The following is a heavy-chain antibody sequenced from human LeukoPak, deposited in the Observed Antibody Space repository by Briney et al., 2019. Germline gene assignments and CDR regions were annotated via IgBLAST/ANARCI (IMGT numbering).Heavy chain of an antibody. Sequence: ASVKVSCKASGYTFTGYYMHWVRQAPGQGLEWMGWINPNSGDRNYAQKFQGRVTMTRDTSVSTAYMELSSLRYEDTAVYYCARRAVDNSYYYYMDVWGKGTTVTVSS. CDR3: ARRAVDNSYYYYMDV. V-gene: IGHV1-2*02. D-gene: IGHD6-19*01. CDR1: GYTFTGYY. J-gene: IGHJ6*03. CDR2: INPNSGDR.